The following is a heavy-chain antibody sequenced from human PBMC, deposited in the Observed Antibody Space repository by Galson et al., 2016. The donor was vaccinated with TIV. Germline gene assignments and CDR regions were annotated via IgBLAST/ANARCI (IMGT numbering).Heavy chain of an antibody. CDR2: ITPINGDT. CDR3: ARDRNTYYFDIPFDY. Sequence: SVKVSCKASGYMFTDYYIHWVRQAPGQGLEWMGWITPINGDTNYAQKFQGRVAMTRDKSTSTAYLELTRVTTDDTAVYYCARDRNTYYFDIPFDYWGQGTQVTVSS. D-gene: IGHD3-9*01. V-gene: IGHV1-2*02. J-gene: IGHJ4*02. CDR1: GYMFTDYY.